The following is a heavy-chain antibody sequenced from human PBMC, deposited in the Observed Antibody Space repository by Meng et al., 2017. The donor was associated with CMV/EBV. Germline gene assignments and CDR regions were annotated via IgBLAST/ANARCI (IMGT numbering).Heavy chain of an antibody. CDR2: ISGSGSTI. V-gene: IGHV3-23*01. D-gene: IGHD3/OR15-3a*01. CDR3: ARGVVIKIFGPNYNWFDP. J-gene: IGHJ5*02. CDR1: GFPFSSYA. Sequence: GESLKTSCAASGFPFSSYALSWVRQAPGEGLEWVSAISGSGSTIYYADAVKGRFTISRDNAKKSLYLQMNSLRAEDTAVYYCARGVVIKIFGPNYNWFDPWGQGTLVTVSS.